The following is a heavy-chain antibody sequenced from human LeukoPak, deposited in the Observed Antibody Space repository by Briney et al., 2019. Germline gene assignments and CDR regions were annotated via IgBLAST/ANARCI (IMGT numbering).Heavy chain of an antibody. CDR3: ARWPAGFDFREAFDI. D-gene: IGHD3-10*01. CDR1: GGSISSGSYY. J-gene: IGHJ3*02. Sequence: SETLSLTCTVSGGSISSGSYYWSWIRQPAGKGLEWIGRIYTSGSTNYNPSLKSRVTISVDTSKNQFSLKLSSVTAADTAVYYCARWPAGFDFREAFDIWGQGTMVTVSS. V-gene: IGHV4-61*02. CDR2: IYTSGST.